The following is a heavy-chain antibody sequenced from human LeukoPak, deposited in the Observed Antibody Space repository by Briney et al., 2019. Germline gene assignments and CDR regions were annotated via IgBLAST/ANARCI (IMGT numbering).Heavy chain of an antibody. CDR2: INPNSGGT. J-gene: IGHJ6*03. CDR1: GYTYTSYY. V-gene: IGHV1-2*02. Sequence: GASVKVSCKASGYTYTSYYMHWVRQAPGQGLEWMGWINPNSGGTNYAQKFQGRVTMTRDTSISTAYMELSSLRSEDTAVYYCATGAVAGKGHYYYYMDVWGKGTTVTVSS. CDR3: ATGAVAGKGHYYYYMDV. D-gene: IGHD6-19*01.